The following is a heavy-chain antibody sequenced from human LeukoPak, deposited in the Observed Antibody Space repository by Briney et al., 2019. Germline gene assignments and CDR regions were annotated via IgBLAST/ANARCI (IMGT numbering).Heavy chain of an antibody. J-gene: IGHJ4*02. D-gene: IGHD1-26*01. Sequence: ASVTVSCKASGYTFTGYYMHWVRQAPGQGLEWMGWINPNSGGTNYAQKFQGRVTMTRDTSISTAYMELSRLRSDDTAVYYCARGKRAAGSYPFDYWGQGTLVTVSS. CDR2: INPNSGGT. CDR1: GYTFTGYY. V-gene: IGHV1-2*02. CDR3: ARGKRAAGSYPFDY.